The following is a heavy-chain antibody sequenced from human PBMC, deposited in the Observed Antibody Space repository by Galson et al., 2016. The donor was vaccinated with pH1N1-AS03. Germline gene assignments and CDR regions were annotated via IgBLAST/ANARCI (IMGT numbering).Heavy chain of an antibody. V-gene: IGHV3-74*01. CDR3: ARDVGGPDGY. D-gene: IGHD5-24*01. Sequence: SLRLSCAASGFTFSRYWMHWVRQAPGKGLVWVSHINEDGSTTRYADSVKGRFTISRDNSESTLYLQMNSLGDDDTAVYYCARDVGGPDGYWGQGTLVTVSS. J-gene: IGHJ1*01. CDR1: GFTFSRYW. CDR2: INEDGSTT.